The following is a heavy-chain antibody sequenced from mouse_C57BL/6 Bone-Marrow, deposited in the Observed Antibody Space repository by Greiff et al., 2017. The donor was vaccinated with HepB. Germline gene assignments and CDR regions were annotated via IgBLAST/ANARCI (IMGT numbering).Heavy chain of an antibody. CDR3: SGDWDYAMDY. J-gene: IGHJ4*01. Sequence: EVKLMESGAELVRPGASVKLSCTASGFNIKDDYMHWVKQRPEQGLEWIGWIDPENGDTEYASKFQGKATITADTSSNTAYLQLSSLTSEDTAVYYCSGDWDYAMDYWGQGTSVTVSS. CDR2: IDPENGDT. CDR1: GFNIKDDY. V-gene: IGHV14-4*01. D-gene: IGHD2-13*01.